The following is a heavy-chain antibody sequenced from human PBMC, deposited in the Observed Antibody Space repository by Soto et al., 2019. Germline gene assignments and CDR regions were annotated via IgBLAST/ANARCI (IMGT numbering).Heavy chain of an antibody. CDR3: ARDRIDFWSGKDAFDI. CDR2: ISAYNGNT. Sequence: ASVKVSCKASGYTFTSYGISWVRQAPGQGLEWMGWISAYNGNTNYAQKLQGRVTMTTDTSTSTAYMELMSLRSDDTAVYYCARDRIDFWSGKDAFDIWGQGTMVTVSS. CDR1: GYTFTSYG. J-gene: IGHJ3*02. V-gene: IGHV1-18*01. D-gene: IGHD3-3*01.